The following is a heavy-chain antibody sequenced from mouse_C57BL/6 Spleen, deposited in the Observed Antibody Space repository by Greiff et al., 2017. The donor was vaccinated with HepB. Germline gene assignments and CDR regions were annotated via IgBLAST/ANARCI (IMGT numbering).Heavy chain of an antibody. D-gene: IGHD1-1*01. Sequence: EVQLQQSGPELVKPGASVKISCKASGYSFTDYNMNWVKQSNGKSLEWIGVINPNYGTTSYNQKFKGKATLTVDQSSSTAYMQLNSLTSEDSAVYYCAALYGSSSYYAMDYWGQGTSVTVSS. CDR1: GYSFTDYN. J-gene: IGHJ4*01. CDR2: INPNYGTT. V-gene: IGHV1-39*01. CDR3: AALYGSSSYYAMDY.